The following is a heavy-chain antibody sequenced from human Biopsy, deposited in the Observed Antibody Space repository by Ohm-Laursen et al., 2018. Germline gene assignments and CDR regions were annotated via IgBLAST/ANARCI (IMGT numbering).Heavy chain of an antibody. CDR3: AKGGSITIFGVVINNCFDP. Sequence: GSLRLSCTASGFTYTTFAMSWVRQAPGKGPEWVSTISANGATSYYADSVKGRFTISRDNSKNTLHLQMNSVRADDTAIYYCAKGGSITIFGVVINNCFDPWGQGTRVTVSS. CDR2: ISANGATS. CDR1: GFTYTTFA. D-gene: IGHD3-3*01. J-gene: IGHJ5*02. V-gene: IGHV3-23*01.